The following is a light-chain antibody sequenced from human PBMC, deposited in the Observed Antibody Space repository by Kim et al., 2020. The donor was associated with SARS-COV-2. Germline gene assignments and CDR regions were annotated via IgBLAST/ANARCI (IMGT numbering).Light chain of an antibody. CDR2: RGR. CDR3: QVWDSSTVV. CDR1: NIGSKN. J-gene: IGLJ2*01. Sequence: SVALGQTARITWGGNNIGSKNVPWYQQKPGQAPVLVIYRGRNRPSGIPERFSGSNSGNTATLTISRAQAGDEADYYCQVWDSSTVVFGGGTKLTVL. V-gene: IGLV3-9*01.